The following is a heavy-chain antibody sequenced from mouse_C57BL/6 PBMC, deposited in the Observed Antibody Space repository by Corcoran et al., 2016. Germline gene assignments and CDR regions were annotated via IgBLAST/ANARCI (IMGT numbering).Heavy chain of an antibody. CDR2: INPNNGGT. D-gene: IGHD1-1*01. V-gene: IGHV1-26*01. CDR1: GYTFTDYY. J-gene: IGHJ2*01. Sequence: EVQLQQSGPELVKPGASVKISCKASGYTFTDYYMNWVKQSHGKSLEWIGDINPNNGGTSYNQKFKGKATLTVDKSSSTAYMELRSLTSEDSAVYYCAREGYYYGSSSLDYWGQGTTLTVSS. CDR3: AREGYYYGSSSLDY.